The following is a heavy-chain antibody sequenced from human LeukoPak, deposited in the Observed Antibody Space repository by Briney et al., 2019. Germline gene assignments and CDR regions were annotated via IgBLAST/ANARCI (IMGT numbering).Heavy chain of an antibody. CDR3: ARAGNYYGSGSYYAKIDS. CDR2: ISFDGINK. J-gene: IGHJ4*02. V-gene: IGHV3-30*04. Sequence: GGSLRLSCAASGFTFSSDAMHWVRQDPGKGLEWVALISFDGINKYYADSVKGRFTISRDNSKATLSLQMDSLRAEDTAVYYCARAGNYYGSGSYYAKIDSWGQGTLVTVSS. CDR1: GFTFSSDA. D-gene: IGHD3-10*01.